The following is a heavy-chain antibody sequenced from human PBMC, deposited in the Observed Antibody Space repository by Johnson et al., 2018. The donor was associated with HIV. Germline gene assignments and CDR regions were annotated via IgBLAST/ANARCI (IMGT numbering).Heavy chain of an antibody. CDR3: ARVGQKLVPVPRGAFDI. Sequence: QVQLVESGGGLVQPGGSLRLSCAASGFTLSYSDMNCVHQTPGKRLEWVAFIRYDGSNKYYADSVKGRFTISRDNSKNTLYLQMNSLRAEDTAVYYCARVGQKLVPVPRGAFDIWGQGTMVTVSS. D-gene: IGHD6-6*01. CDR2: IRYDGSNK. CDR1: GFTLSYSD. V-gene: IGHV3-30*02. J-gene: IGHJ3*02.